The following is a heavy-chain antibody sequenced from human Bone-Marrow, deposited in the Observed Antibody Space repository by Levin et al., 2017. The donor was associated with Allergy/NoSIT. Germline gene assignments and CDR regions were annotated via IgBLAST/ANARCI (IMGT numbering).Heavy chain of an antibody. CDR3: ARGPHTVTTDRFDY. Sequence: ASVKVSCKASGYTFISYNINWVRQATGQGLEWMGWMNPNSGNTGYAQKFQGRVTMTRDASISTAFMELSSLRSEDSAIYFCARGPHTVTTDRFDYWGQGSLVTVS. CDR1: GYTFISYN. J-gene: IGHJ4*02. CDR2: MNPNSGNT. D-gene: IGHD4-17*01. V-gene: IGHV1-8*01.